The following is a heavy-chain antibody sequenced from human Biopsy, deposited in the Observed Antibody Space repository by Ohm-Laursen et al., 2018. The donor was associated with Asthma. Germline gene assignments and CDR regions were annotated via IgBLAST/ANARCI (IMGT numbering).Heavy chain of an antibody. Sequence: SVKVSCKSLGGTFNTYVIGWVRQAPGQRLEWMGRINSVFGTTTYPQKFQDRVTITADDSTSTVYMELSSLRSEDTAVYYCARKAGSCISRTCYSLDFWGQGTLVTVSS. J-gene: IGHJ4*02. D-gene: IGHD2-2*01. CDR3: ARKAGSCISRTCYSLDF. CDR1: GGTFNTYV. V-gene: IGHV1-69*13. CDR2: INSVFGTT.